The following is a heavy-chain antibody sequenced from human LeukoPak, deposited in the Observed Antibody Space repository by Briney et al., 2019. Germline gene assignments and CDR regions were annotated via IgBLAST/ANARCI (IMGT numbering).Heavy chain of an antibody. CDR2: INHSGST. CDR3: ASRARRVSMVRGYYMDV. Sequence: PSETLSLTCAVYGGSFSGYYWSWIRQPPGKGLEWIGEINHSGSTNYNPSLKSRVTISVDTSKNQFSLKLSSVTAADTAVYYCASRARRVSMVRGYYMDVWGKGTTVTISS. V-gene: IGHV4-34*01. CDR1: GGSFSGYY. J-gene: IGHJ6*03. D-gene: IGHD3-10*01.